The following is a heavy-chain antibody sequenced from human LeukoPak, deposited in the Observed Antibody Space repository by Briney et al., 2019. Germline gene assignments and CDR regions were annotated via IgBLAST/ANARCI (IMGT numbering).Heavy chain of an antibody. CDR1: GGSISSSSYY. Sequence: PSETLSLTCTVSGGSISSSSYYWGWIRQPPGKGLEWIGSIYYSGSTYYNPSLKSRVTISVDTSKNQFSLKLSSVTAADTAVYYCARTLPTRRWFDPWGQGTLVTVSS. J-gene: IGHJ5*02. CDR3: ARTLPTRRWFDP. CDR2: IYYSGST. V-gene: IGHV4-39*01.